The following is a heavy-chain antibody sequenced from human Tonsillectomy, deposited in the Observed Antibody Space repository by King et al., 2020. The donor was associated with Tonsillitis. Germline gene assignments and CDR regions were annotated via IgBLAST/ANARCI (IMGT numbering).Heavy chain of an antibody. CDR3: ARGSNYDKPV. J-gene: IGHJ6*02. CDR1: GFTFSSYW. CDR2: INTDGSST. Sequence: VQLVESGGGLVQPGGSLRVSCAASGFTFSSYWMHWVRQAPGKGLVWVSHINTDGSSTSYADSVKGRFTISRDNAKNMLYLQMNSLRAEDTAVYYCARGSNYDKPVWGQGTTVTVSS. V-gene: IGHV3-74*01.